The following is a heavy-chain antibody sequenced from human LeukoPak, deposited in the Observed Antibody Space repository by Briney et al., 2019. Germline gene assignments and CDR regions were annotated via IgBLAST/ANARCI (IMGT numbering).Heavy chain of an antibody. CDR1: GFTFSSYA. CDR3: AKRIYDSSGYYYYFDY. CDR2: ISGSGGST. V-gene: IGHV3-23*01. J-gene: IGHJ4*02. Sequence: GGSLRLSCAASGFTFSSYAMSWVRQAPGKGLEWVSAISGSGGSTYYADSVKGRFTISRDNSKNTLYLQMNSLRAEDTAVYYCAKRIYDSSGYYYYFDYWGQGTLVTVSS. D-gene: IGHD3-22*01.